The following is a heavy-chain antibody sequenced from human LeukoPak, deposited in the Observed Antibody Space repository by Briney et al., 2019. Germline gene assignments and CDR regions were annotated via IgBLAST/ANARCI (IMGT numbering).Heavy chain of an antibody. CDR2: IYYSGTT. CDR3: ARGLGGYSYVVPYYFDY. CDR1: GGSITSNTNY. V-gene: IGHV4-39*01. D-gene: IGHD5-18*01. J-gene: IGHJ4*02. Sequence: SETLSLTCTVSGGSITSNTNYWGWIRQPPGKGLEWIGNIYYSGTTYYNPSLKSRVTISVDTSKNQCSLKLSSVTAADTAVYYCARGLGGYSYVVPYYFDYWGQGTLVTVSS.